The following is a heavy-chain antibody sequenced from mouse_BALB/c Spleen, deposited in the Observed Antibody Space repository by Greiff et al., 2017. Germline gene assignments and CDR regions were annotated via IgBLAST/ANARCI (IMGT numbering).Heavy chain of an antibody. Sequence: QVQLKQSGAELAKPGASVKMSCKASGYTFTSYWIHWVKQRPGQGLEWIGYINPSTGYTEYNQKFKDKATLTADKSSSTAYMQLSSLTSEDSAVYYCAREGAYGNYYYAMDDWGQGTSVTVSS. CDR3: AREGAYGNYYYAMDD. J-gene: IGHJ4*01. CDR2: INPSTGYT. D-gene: IGHD2-1*01. V-gene: IGHV1-7*01. CDR1: GYTFTSYW.